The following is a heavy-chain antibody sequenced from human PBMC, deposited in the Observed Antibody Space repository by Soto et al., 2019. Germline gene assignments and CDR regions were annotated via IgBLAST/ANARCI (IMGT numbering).Heavy chain of an antibody. J-gene: IGHJ4*02. CDR2: IDPSDSYT. CDR1: GYSFTSYW. Sequence: GESLKISCKGSGYSFTSYWISWVRQMPGKRLEWMGRIDPSDSYTNYSPSFQGHVTISADKSISTAYLQWSSLKASDTAMYYCARHSSPLQPFDYWGQGTLVTVSS. CDR3: ARHSSPLQPFDY. V-gene: IGHV5-10-1*01. D-gene: IGHD1-1*01.